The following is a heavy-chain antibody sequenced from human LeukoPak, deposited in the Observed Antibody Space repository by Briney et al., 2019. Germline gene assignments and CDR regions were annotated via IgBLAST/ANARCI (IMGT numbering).Heavy chain of an antibody. Sequence: GASVKVSCKASGYTFTSYFMHWVRQAPGQGLEWMGIINPSGGSTSYAQKFQGRVTMTRDTSISTAYMELSRLGSDDTAVYYCARDTNARARFDPWGQGTLVTVSS. CDR1: GYTFTSYF. CDR3: ARDTNARARFDP. D-gene: IGHD2-8*01. CDR2: INPSGGST. V-gene: IGHV1-46*01. J-gene: IGHJ5*02.